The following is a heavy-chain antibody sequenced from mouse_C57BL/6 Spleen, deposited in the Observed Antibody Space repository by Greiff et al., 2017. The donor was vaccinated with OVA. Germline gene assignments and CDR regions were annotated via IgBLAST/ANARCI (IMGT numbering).Heavy chain of an antibody. CDR3: ARHSNYLFAY. V-gene: IGHV1-54*01. J-gene: IGHJ3*01. CDR1: GYAFTNYL. CDR2: INPGSGGT. Sequence: VQLVESGAELVRPGTSVKVSCKASGYAFTNYLIEWVKQRPGQGLEWIGVINPGSGGTNYNEKFKGKATLTADKSSSTAYMQLSSLTSEDSAVYFCARHSNYLFAYWGQGTLVTVSA. D-gene: IGHD2-5*01.